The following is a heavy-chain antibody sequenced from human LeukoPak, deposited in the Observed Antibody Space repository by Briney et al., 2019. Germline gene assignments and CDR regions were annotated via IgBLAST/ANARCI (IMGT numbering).Heavy chain of an antibody. CDR1: GFTFSIYG. CDR2: IRYDGSNK. CDR3: AKDRGGCSSTSCYPKVSTV. J-gene: IGHJ4*02. Sequence: GGSLRLSCAASGFTFSIYGMHCVRQAPGKGLEWVAFIRYDGSNKYYADSVKGRFTISRDNSKNTLYLQMNRLRAEDTAVYYCAKDRGGCSSTSCYPKVSTVGGQGTLVTVSS. V-gene: IGHV3-30*02. D-gene: IGHD2-2*01.